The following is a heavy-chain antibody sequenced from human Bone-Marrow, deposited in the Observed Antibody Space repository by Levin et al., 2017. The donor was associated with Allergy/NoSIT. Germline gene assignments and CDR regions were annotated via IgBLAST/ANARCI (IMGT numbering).Heavy chain of an antibody. V-gene: IGHV3-74*01. CDR2: INTEGTTT. J-gene: IGHJ4*02. Sequence: GESLKISCAASGFTFSNHWMHWVRQAPGKGLVWVSRINTEGTTTVYADSVKGRFTISRDNAKNTLYLQMNSLSADDTAVYYCARSSRGGTPAMDSWGQGTLVSVSS. CDR1: GFTFSNHW. CDR3: ARSSRGGTPAMDS. D-gene: IGHD1-14*01.